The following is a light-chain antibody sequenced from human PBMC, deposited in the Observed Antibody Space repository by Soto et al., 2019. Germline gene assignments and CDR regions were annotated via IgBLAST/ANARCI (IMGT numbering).Light chain of an antibody. V-gene: IGKV3-15*01. CDR2: GAS. CDR1: QSISDT. Sequence: EIVMTQSPATLSVPPGGRATLSCRASQSISDTLAWYQQKPGQAPRLLIHGASTRATGFPGRFSGSGSGTDFTLTISSLQSEDFAVYYCQQYNNWPWTFGQGTKVEIK. J-gene: IGKJ1*01. CDR3: QQYNNWPWT.